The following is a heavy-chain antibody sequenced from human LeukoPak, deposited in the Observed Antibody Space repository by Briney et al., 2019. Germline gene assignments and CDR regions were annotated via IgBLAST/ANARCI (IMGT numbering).Heavy chain of an antibody. Sequence: PGRSLTLSCAASGFTFNDYAMHWVRQAPGKGLEWVSGISWNSGSIGYADSVKGRFTISRDNAKNSLYPQMNSLRAEDTALYYCAKGYTSGYISVADYWGQGTLVTVSS. CDR1: GFTFNDYA. V-gene: IGHV3-9*01. CDR2: ISWNSGSI. CDR3: AKGYTSGYISVADY. D-gene: IGHD6-19*01. J-gene: IGHJ4*02.